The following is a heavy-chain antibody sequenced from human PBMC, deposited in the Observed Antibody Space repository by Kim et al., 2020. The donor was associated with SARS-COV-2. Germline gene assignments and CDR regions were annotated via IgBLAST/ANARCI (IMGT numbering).Heavy chain of an antibody. V-gene: IGHV4-30-2*01. Sequence: SETLSLTCAVSGGSISSGGYSWSWIRQPPGKGLEWIGYIYHSGSTYYNPSLKSRVTISVDRSKNQFSLKLSSVTAADTAVYYCARVLSVVPAAKRSAGWFDPWGQGTLVTVSS. J-gene: IGHJ5*02. CDR3: ARVLSVVPAAKRSAGWFDP. CDR2: IYHSGST. CDR1: GGSISSGGYS. D-gene: IGHD2-2*01.